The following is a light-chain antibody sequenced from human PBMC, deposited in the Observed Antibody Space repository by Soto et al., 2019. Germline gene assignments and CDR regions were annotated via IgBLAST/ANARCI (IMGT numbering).Light chain of an antibody. CDR1: SNDVGNYNY. Sequence: QSVLTQPPSASGSPGQSVTISCTGTSNDVGNYNYFSWYQQHPGKAPKVLISEVSKRPSGVPDRFSGSKSGNMASLTVSGLQAEDEADYYCSSYSGTNNLLIFGGGTKLTVL. V-gene: IGLV2-8*01. CDR3: SSYSGTNNLLI. J-gene: IGLJ2*01. CDR2: EVS.